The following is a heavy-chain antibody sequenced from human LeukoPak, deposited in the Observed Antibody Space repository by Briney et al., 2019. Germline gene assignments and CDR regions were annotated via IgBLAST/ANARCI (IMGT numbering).Heavy chain of an antibody. CDR3: ARGRYYYDSSGLNWFDP. D-gene: IGHD3-22*01. J-gene: IGHJ5*02. CDR1: GYTFTSYD. V-gene: IGHV1-8*01. CDR2: MTPNTGNT. Sequence: ASVKVSCKASGYTFTSYDINWVRQATGQGLDWMGWMTPNTGNTGYAQKFQGRVTMTRNTSISTAYMELSSVRSEDTAVYYCARGRYYYDSSGLNWFDPWGQGTLVTVSS.